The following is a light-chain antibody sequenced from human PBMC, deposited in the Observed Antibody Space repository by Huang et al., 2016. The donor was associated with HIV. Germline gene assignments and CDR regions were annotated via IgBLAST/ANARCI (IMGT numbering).Light chain of an antibody. V-gene: IGKV1-39*01. CDR3: QQTYDTPLT. J-gene: IGKJ4*01. Sequence: DIQLTQSPSSLSASVGDRVTITCRASQSISSYLNWYQQKPGKAPKLLIYSVDGWQSWVPSRFSGSGSGTHFTLAISSLQPEDFATYYCQQTYDTPLTFGGGTKVETK. CDR1: QSISSY. CDR2: SVD.